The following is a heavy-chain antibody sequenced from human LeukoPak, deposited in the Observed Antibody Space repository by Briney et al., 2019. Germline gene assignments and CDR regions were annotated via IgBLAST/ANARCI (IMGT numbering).Heavy chain of an antibody. CDR3: ARVGYYDFWSGYSAFDY. D-gene: IGHD3-3*01. CDR2: ISAYNGNT. V-gene: IGHV1-18*01. CDR1: GYTFTSYG. J-gene: IGHJ4*02. Sequence: ASVKVSCKASGYTFTSYGISWVRRAPGQGREWMGWISAYNGNTNYAQKLQGRVTMTTDTSTSTAYMELRSLRSDDTAVYYCARVGYYDFWSGYSAFDYWGQGTLVTVSS.